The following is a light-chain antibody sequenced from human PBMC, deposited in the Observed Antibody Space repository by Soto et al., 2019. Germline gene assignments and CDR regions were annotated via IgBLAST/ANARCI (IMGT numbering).Light chain of an antibody. Sequence: EIVLTQSPGTLSLSPGERATLSCRASQDISSYLGWYQHKPGQAPRLLIYGASTRATGIPVRFSGSGSGTEFALAISRLQSEDFAVYYCQQYENWPSITFGQGTRLEIK. J-gene: IGKJ5*01. V-gene: IGKV3-15*01. CDR3: QQYENWPSIT. CDR2: GAS. CDR1: QDISSY.